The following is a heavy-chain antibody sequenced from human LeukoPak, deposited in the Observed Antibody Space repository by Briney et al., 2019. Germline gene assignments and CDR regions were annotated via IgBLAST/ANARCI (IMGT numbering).Heavy chain of an antibody. V-gene: IGHV3-48*03. CDR1: GFQFSSYE. J-gene: IGHJ5*02. Sequence: GGSLRLSCAASGFQFSSYEMNWVRQAPGKGLEWVSYISAGGTTTYYVDSVKGRFTISRDNTKSSLYLQMDSLRAEDTAVYYCASLWFDPWGQGSLVTVSS. CDR3: ASLWFDP. CDR2: ISAGGTTT.